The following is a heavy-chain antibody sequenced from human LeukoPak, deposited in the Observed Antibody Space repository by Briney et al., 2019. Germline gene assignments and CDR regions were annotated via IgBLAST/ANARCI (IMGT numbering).Heavy chain of an antibody. Sequence: GASVKVSCKVSGYTLTELSMHWVRQAPGKGLEWMGGFDPEDGETIYAQKFQGRVTMTEDTSTDTAHMELSSLRSEDTAVYYCATAGTGTTPVASNYYYYMDVWGKGTTVTVSS. D-gene: IGHD1-7*01. J-gene: IGHJ6*03. CDR2: FDPEDGET. V-gene: IGHV1-24*01. CDR1: GYTLTELS. CDR3: ATAGTGTTPVASNYYYYMDV.